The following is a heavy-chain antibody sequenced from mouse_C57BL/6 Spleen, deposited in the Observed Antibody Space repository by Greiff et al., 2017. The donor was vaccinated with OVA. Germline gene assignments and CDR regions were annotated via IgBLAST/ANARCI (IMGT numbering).Heavy chain of an antibody. Sequence: QVQLKESGAELVRPGASVTLSRKASGYTFTDYEMHWVKQTPVHGLEWIGAIDPETGGTAYNQKFKGKAILTADKSSSTAYMELRSLTSEDSAVYYCTRSYGSRGDYYAMDYWGQGTSVTVSS. J-gene: IGHJ4*01. CDR3: TRSYGSRGDYYAMDY. V-gene: IGHV1-15*01. CDR2: IDPETGGT. CDR1: GYTFTDYE. D-gene: IGHD1-1*01.